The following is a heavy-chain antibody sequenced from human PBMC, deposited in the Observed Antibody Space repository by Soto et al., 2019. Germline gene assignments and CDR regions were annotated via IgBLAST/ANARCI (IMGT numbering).Heavy chain of an antibody. CDR1: GYTFTSYD. V-gene: IGHV1-8*01. CDR3: ARGAGYDYVWGSYRYRWFDP. J-gene: IGHJ5*02. D-gene: IGHD3-16*02. CDR2: MNPNSGNT. Sequence: QVQLVQSGAEVKKPGASVKVSCKASGYTFTSYDINWVRQATGQGLEWMGWMNPNSGNTGYAQKFQGRVTMTRNTSISTDYMELSSLRSEDTAVYYCARGAGYDYVWGSYRYRWFDPWGQGTLVTVSS.